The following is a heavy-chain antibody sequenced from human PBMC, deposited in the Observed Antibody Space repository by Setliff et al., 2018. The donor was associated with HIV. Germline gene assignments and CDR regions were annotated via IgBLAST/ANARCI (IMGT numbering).Heavy chain of an antibody. D-gene: IGHD2-2*01. CDR3: ARGLGGYCSSVSCYEADH. Sequence: SETLSLTCAVSGGSISSSNWWSWVRQSPGKGLEWIGEIYHSGSTNYNPSLKSRATISVDTSKNQFSLRLSSVTAADTAVYYCARGLGGYCSSVSCYEADHWGQGTLVTVSS. CDR1: GGSISSSNW. V-gene: IGHV4-4*02. J-gene: IGHJ5*02. CDR2: IYHSGST.